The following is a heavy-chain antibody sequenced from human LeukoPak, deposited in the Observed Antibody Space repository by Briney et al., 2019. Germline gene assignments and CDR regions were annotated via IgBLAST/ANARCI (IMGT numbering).Heavy chain of an antibody. CDR2: IIPIFGTA. D-gene: IGHD6-19*01. V-gene: IGHV1-69*06. Sequence: SVKVSCKASGGTFSSYAISWVRQAPGQGLEWMGGIIPIFGTANYAQKFQGRVTITADKSTSTAYMELSSLRSEDTAVYYCARPPGYSSGWYGNDAFDIWGQGTMVTVSS. J-gene: IGHJ3*02. CDR1: GGTFSSYA. CDR3: ARPPGYSSGWYGNDAFDI.